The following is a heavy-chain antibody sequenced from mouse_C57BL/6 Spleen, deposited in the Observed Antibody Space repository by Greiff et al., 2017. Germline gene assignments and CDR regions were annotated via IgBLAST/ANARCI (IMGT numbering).Heavy chain of an antibody. CDR3: ARQSLIYYGNNYAMDY. J-gene: IGHJ4*01. Sequence: QVQLKESGPGLVAPSQSLSITCTVSGFSLTSYGVHWVRQPPGKGLEWLVVIWSDGSTTYNSALKSRLSISKDNSKSQVFLKMNSLQTDDTAMYYCARQSLIYYGNNYAMDYWGQGTSVTVSS. V-gene: IGHV2-6-1*01. D-gene: IGHD2-1*01. CDR2: IWSDGST. CDR1: GFSLTSYG.